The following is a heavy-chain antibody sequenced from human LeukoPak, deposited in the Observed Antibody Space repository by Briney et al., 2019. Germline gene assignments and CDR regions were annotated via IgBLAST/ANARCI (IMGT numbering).Heavy chain of an antibody. J-gene: IGHJ3*01. CDR1: RFIFDEYG. V-gene: IGHV3-20*04. Sequence: GGSLRLSCAASRFIFDEYGMSWVRHTAGKGLEWVSGINWNGRSIGYADSVKGRFTDSRDNAKSSLYLQMNSLRAEDTALYYCARAYGKWNDVYFYAFDLWGQGTMVTVSS. CDR3: ARAYGKWNDVYFYAFDL. D-gene: IGHD1-20*01. CDR2: INWNGRSI.